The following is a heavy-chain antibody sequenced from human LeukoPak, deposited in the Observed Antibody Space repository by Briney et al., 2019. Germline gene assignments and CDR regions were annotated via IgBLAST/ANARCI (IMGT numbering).Heavy chain of an antibody. D-gene: IGHD5/OR15-5a*01. Sequence: SVKVSCKASGGTFSSYAISWVRQAPGQGLEWMGRIIPILGIANYAQKFQGRVTITADKSTSTAYMELSSLRSEDTAVYYCARRIVSEPPIQQGNWLDPWGQGILVTVSS. CDR2: IIPILGIA. V-gene: IGHV1-69*04. CDR3: ARRIVSEPPIQQGNWLDP. CDR1: GGTFSSYA. J-gene: IGHJ5*02.